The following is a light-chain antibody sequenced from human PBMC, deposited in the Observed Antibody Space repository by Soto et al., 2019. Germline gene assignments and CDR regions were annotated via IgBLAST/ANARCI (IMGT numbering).Light chain of an antibody. CDR3: QQRDDWPLT. CDR2: DAS. J-gene: IGKJ4*01. CDR1: QSVKRR. V-gene: IGKV3-11*01. Sequence: EIVLTQSPATLSLSPGEGATLSCRASQSVKRRLGWYQQKPGQAPTLLIYDASNRATGIPARFSGSRSDTDFALTISSLEPEDFAIYYCQQRDDWPLTFGGGTRVEIK.